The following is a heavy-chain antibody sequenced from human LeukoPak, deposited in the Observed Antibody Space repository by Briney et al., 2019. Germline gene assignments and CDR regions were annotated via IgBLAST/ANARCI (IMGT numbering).Heavy chain of an antibody. CDR1: GGSVSGYY. CDR2: INHSGST. D-gene: IGHD6-13*01. Sequence: PSETLSLSCAVSGGSVSGYYWSWIRQPPGKGLEWIGEINHSGSTNHNPSLKSRVTISVDTSKNQFSLRLSSVTAADTAVYYCARGGSIAAAGTGYCFDYWGQGTPVTVSS. CDR3: ARGGSIAAAGTGYCFDY. V-gene: IGHV4-34*01. J-gene: IGHJ4*02.